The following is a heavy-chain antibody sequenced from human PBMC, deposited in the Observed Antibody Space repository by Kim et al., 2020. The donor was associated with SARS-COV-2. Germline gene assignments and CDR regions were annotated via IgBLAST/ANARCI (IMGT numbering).Heavy chain of an antibody. CDR1: GFSLSTSGMC. CDR2: IDWDDDK. J-gene: IGHJ4*02. CDR3: ARINSGYWDFDY. V-gene: IGHV2-70*11. Sequence: SGPTLVNPTQTLTLTCTFSGFSLSTSGMCVSWIRQPPGKALEWLARIDWDDDKYYSTSLKTRLTISKDTSKNQVVLTMTNMDPVDTATYYCARINSGYWDFDYWGQGTLVTVSS. D-gene: IGHD3-22*01.